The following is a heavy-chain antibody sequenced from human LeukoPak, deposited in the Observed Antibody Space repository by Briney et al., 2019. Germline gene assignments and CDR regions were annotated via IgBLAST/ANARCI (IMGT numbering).Heavy chain of an antibody. CDR1: GYRFISYW. V-gene: IGHV5-51*01. J-gene: IGHJ4*02. CDR3: ASLRHSGSYASSLEAPDYFDY. Sequence: GESLKISCKGSGYRFISYWIGWVRQMPGKGLEWMGIIYPDDSDTRYSPSLQGQVTISADKSISTVYLQWSSLKASDTAMYYCASLRHSGSYASSLEAPDYFDYWGQGTLVTVSS. CDR2: IYPDDSDT. D-gene: IGHD1-26*01.